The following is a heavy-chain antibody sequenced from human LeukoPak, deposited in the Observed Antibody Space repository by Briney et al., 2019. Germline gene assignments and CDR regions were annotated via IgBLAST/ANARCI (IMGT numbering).Heavy chain of an antibody. D-gene: IGHD6-19*01. Sequence: SETLSLTCTVSGGSISSYYWSWIRQPAGEGLEWIGRIYTSGSTNYNPSLKSRVTMSVDTSKNQFSLKLSSVTAADTAVYYCAREALPYSSGWYHYFDYWGQGTLVTVSS. CDR2: IYTSGST. CDR1: GGSISSYY. J-gene: IGHJ4*02. CDR3: AREALPYSSGWYHYFDY. V-gene: IGHV4-4*07.